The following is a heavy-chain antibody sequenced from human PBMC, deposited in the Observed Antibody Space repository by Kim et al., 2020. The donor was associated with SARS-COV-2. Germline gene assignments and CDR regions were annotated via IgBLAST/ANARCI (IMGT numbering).Heavy chain of an antibody. CDR2: IYSGGST. V-gene: IGHV3-53*01. Sequence: GGSLRLSCAASGFTVSSNYMSWVRQAPGKGLEWVSVIYSGGSTYYADSVKGRFTISRDNSKNTLYLQMNSLRAEDTAVYYCARLAHYYDSSGYYDDYWGQGTLVTVSS. CDR1: GFTVSSNY. CDR3: ARLAHYYDSSGYYDDY. J-gene: IGHJ4*02. D-gene: IGHD3-22*01.